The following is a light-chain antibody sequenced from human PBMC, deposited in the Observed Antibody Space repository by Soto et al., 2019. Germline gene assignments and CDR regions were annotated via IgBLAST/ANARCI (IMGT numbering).Light chain of an antibody. CDR3: QQYGSSGT. CDR2: AAS. J-gene: IGKJ1*01. CDR1: QSVSTN. V-gene: IGKV3-15*01. Sequence: EIVVTQSPATLSVSPGEGATLSCRASQSVSTNLVWYQHKPGQAPRLLIYAASTRATDIPARFSGSGSGTEFTLTISRLEPEDFAVYYCQQYGSSGTFGQGTKVDI.